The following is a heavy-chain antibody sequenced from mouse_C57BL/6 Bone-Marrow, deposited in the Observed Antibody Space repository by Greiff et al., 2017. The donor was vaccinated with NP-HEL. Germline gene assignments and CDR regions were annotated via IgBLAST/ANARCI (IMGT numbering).Heavy chain of an antibody. D-gene: IGHD2-5*01. V-gene: IGHV5-12*01. CDR3: ARQAYYSNYWYFDV. J-gene: IGHJ1*03. Sequence: EVKLMESGGGLVQPGGSLKLSCAASGFTFSDYYMYWVRQTPEKRLEWVAYISSGGGSTYYPDTVKGRFTISRDNAKNTLYLQMSRLKSEDTAMYYCARQAYYSNYWYFDVWGTGTTVTVSS. CDR2: ISSGGGST. CDR1: GFTFSDYY.